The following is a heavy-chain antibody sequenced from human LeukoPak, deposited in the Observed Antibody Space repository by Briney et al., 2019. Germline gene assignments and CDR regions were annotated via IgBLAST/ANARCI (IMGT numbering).Heavy chain of an antibody. V-gene: IGHV3-23*01. D-gene: IGHD3-9*01. Sequence: GGSLRLSCEASGFTFSSYAMSWVRQAPGKGLEWVSAISGSGGSTYYADSVKGRFTISRDNSKNTLYLQMNSLRAEDTAVYYCAKLGTHELRYFDWPTYYYYGMDVWGQGTTVTVSS. J-gene: IGHJ6*02. CDR3: AKLGTHELRYFDWPTYYYYGMDV. CDR1: GFTFSSYA. CDR2: ISGSGGST.